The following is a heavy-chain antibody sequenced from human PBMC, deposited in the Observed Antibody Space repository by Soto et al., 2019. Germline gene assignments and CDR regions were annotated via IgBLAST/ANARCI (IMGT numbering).Heavy chain of an antibody. D-gene: IGHD2-2*01. CDR3: AKDPYSGVLVPVAIGFDP. V-gene: IGHV3-23*01. Sequence: VSLRLSCAASGFTFSNYAMTWVRQGPGKWLEWVSAISGSGGSAYYADSVKGRFTISRDNSKNTLYLQMNSLRADDSGVYYCAKDPYSGVLVPVAIGFDPWGPGTLVTVSS. J-gene: IGHJ5*02. CDR1: GFTFSNYA. CDR2: ISGSGGSA.